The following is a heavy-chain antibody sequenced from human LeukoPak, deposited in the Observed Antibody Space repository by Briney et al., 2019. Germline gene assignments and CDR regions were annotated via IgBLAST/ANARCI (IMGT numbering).Heavy chain of an antibody. Sequence: ASETLSLTCTVSGGSISSYYWSWIRQPPGKGLEWIGYIYYSGSTNYNPSLKSRVTISVDTSKNQFSLKLNSVTAADTAVYYCARGFMYGTFDYWGQGTLVTVSS. D-gene: IGHD2-8*01. CDR3: ARGFMYGTFDY. V-gene: IGHV4-59*01. CDR2: IYYSGST. J-gene: IGHJ4*02. CDR1: GGSISSYY.